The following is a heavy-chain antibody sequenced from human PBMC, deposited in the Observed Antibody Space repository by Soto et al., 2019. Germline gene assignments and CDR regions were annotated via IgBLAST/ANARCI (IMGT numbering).Heavy chain of an antibody. Sequence: QEQLVQSGAEVKKPGSSVKVSCKASGGLFSSYPISWVRQVPGQGLEWMGGIIPVFQTAYYTQRFQGRVTITADESTNTAYMELSSLRSEDTAIYYCARRDTSGFLRYFDNWGQGTLVTVSS. CDR2: IIPVFQTA. CDR3: ARRDTSGFLRYFDN. J-gene: IGHJ4*02. CDR1: GGLFSSYP. V-gene: IGHV1-69*01. D-gene: IGHD3-3*01.